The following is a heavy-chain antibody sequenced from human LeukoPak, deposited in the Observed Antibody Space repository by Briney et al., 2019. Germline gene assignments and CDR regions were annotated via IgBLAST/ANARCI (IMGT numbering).Heavy chain of an antibody. CDR1: GFTFRNYG. V-gene: IGHV3-23*01. Sequence: GGSLRLSCAASGFTFRNYGMSWVRQAPGKGLEWVSAISGDAADIFYADSAKGRFTISRENAKNSLYLQMNSLRAEDTAVYYCARDYGGSSPFDYWGRGTLVTVSS. D-gene: IGHD4-23*01. J-gene: IGHJ4*02. CDR2: ISGDAADI. CDR3: ARDYGGSSPFDY.